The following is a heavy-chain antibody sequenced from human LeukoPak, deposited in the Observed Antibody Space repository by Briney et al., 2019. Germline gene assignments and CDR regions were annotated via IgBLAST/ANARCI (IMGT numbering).Heavy chain of an antibody. J-gene: IGHJ6*02. CDR2: ITGSSAYT. CDR1: GFTFSDYY. CDR3: ASRTISGYGMDV. V-gene: IGHV3-11*06. D-gene: IGHD3-3*01. Sequence: MAGGSLRLSCAASGFTFSDYYMSWIRQAPGKGLESVSYITGSSAYTNYADSVKGRFTISRDNAKNSLYLQMNSLRAEDTAVYYCASRTISGYGMDVWGQGTTVTVSS.